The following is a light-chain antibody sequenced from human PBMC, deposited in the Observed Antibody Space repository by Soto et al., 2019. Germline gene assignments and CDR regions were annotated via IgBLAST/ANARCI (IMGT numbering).Light chain of an antibody. Sequence: DIQMTQSPSSLSASVGDRVTITCRASQGISNYLAWYQQKPGKVPKLLIYAASTLQSGVPSRLSGSGSGTDFTLTTSSLRPEDVATYYCQKYNSAPWTFGQGTKVDIK. V-gene: IGKV1-27*01. CDR1: QGISNY. CDR3: QKYNSAPWT. J-gene: IGKJ1*01. CDR2: AAS.